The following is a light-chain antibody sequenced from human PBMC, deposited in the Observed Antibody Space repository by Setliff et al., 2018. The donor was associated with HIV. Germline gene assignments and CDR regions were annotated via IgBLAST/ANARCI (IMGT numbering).Light chain of an antibody. J-gene: IGLJ2*01. CDR1: SSDVGAYNY. CDR2: YVS. V-gene: IGLV2-14*03. Sequence: QSVLTQPASVSGSPGQSITISCTGTSSDVGAYNYVSWYQQHPGKAPKLIIFYVSNRPSGVSNRFSGSKSGNTASLTISGLLAEDESDYYCSSYTRGSTLVFGGGTKVTVL. CDR3: SSYTRGSTLV.